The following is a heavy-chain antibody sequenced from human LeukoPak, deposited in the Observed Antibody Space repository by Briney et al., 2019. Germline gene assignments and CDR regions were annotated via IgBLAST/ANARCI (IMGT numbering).Heavy chain of an antibody. V-gene: IGHV4-34*01. CDR3: ARGGYYNWFDP. CDR2: INHSGST. D-gene: IGHD1-1*01. J-gene: IGHJ5*02. Sequence: SETLSLTCAVYGGSFSGYYWSWIRQPPGKGLEWIGEINHSGSTNYNPSLKSRVTISVDTSKNQFSLKLSSVTAVDTAVYYCARGGYYNWFDPWGQGTLVTVSS. CDR1: GGSFSGYY.